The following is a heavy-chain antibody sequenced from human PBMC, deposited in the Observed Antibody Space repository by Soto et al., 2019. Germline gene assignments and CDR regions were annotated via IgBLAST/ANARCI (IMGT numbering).Heavy chain of an antibody. CDR2: ISGSGVTT. D-gene: IGHD5-12*01. CDR3: GKYSGYDLPFPGAADY. Sequence: EVQVLESGGGLVQPGGSLRRSCAASGVTFTPYAMTWVRQAPGKGLEWVSAISGSGVTTYYADSVKGRFTISRDNSKNTLYLLMNSLRAEDAAIYYCGKYSGYDLPFPGAADYWGQGTLVTVSS. J-gene: IGHJ4*02. CDR1: GVTFTPYA. V-gene: IGHV3-23*01.